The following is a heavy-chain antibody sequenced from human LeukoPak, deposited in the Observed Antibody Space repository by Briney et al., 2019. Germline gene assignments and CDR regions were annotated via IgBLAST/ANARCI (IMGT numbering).Heavy chain of an antibody. J-gene: IGHJ4*02. CDR3: AGVDEDTAMVDY. CDR2: IYYSGST. D-gene: IGHD5-18*01. Sequence: PSETLSLTCTVSGGSISSSSYYWGWIRQPPGKGLEWIGSIYYSGSTYYNPSLKSRVTISVDTSKNQFSLKLSSVTAADTAVYYCAGVDEDTAMVDYWGQGALATVSS. CDR1: GGSISSSSYY. V-gene: IGHV4-39*01.